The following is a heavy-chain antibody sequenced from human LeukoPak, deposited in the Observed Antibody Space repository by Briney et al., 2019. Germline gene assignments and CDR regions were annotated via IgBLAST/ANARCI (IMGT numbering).Heavy chain of an antibody. CDR3: AKLPASGGYDGSAYYPPHVFDI. D-gene: IGHD3-22*01. CDR2: FSGINNRT. V-gene: IGHV3-23*01. CDR1: GLTLNTYD. J-gene: IGHJ3*02. Sequence: GGSLRLSCIVSGLTLNTYDMSWVRQAPAKGLEWVSGFSGINNRTHYAESVKGRFTISGDNSKSTLYLQMDSLRVEDTAVYYCAKLPASGGYDGSAYYPPHVFDIWGQGTLVIVSS.